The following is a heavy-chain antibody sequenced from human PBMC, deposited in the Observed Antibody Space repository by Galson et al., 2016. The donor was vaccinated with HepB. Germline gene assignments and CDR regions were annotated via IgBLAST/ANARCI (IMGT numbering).Heavy chain of an antibody. CDR2: IFPRNSDT. V-gene: IGHV5-51*03. Sequence: QSGAEVKKPGESLKISCKASGYTFTNYWIGWVRQMPGKGLEWMGIIFPRNSDTIYSPSFQGLVTISADKSISTAYLQWSSLKASDTAMYYCARGDPFDPWGQGTPVTVSS. CDR3: ARGDPFDP. D-gene: IGHD3-16*01. CDR1: GYTFTNYW. J-gene: IGHJ5*02.